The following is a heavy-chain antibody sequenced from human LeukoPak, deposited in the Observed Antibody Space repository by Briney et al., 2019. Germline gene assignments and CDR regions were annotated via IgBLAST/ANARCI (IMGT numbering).Heavy chain of an antibody. D-gene: IGHD6-13*01. CDR2: IYPGDSDT. J-gene: IGHJ6*02. CDR1: GYSFTCYW. Sequence: GEALKISCKGSGYSFTCYWLGWVRQMPGKGLEWRGIIYPGDSDTRYSPSFQGQVTISDDKSISTAYLQWTSLKARDTAMYYCARQLAAAGTGRRNYYYYGMDVWGQGTTVTVSS. CDR3: ARQLAAAGTGRRNYYYYGMDV. V-gene: IGHV5-51*01.